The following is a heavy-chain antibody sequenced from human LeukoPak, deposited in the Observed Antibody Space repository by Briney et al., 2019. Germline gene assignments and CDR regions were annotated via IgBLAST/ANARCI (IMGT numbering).Heavy chain of an antibody. D-gene: IGHD1-26*01. CDR3: AKGAWAGRYFDY. J-gene: IGHJ4*02. CDR1: GFTFSTYS. CDR2: FAASDGRT. V-gene: IGHV3-23*01. Sequence: GGSLRLSCAASGFTFSTYSMTWVRQAPGGGLEWVSTFAASDGRTFYADSVKGRFTISRDNSKNTLYLQMNSLRPEDTALYYCAKGAWAGRYFDYWGLGTLVTVSS.